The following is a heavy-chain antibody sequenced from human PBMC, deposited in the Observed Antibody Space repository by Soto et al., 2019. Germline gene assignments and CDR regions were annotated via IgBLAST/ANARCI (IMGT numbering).Heavy chain of an antibody. V-gene: IGHV5-51*01. CDR1: DTTHW. CDR3: ARLVNYYFGMDV. Sequence: GECLKISCKASDTTHWIGWVRQKPGKGLEWMGIIYPGDSDTKYSLSFQGQVTISVDKSISTAYLHWSSLKASDTATYYCARLVNYYFGMDVWGLGTTVTVSS. CDR2: IYPGDSDT. J-gene: IGHJ6*02.